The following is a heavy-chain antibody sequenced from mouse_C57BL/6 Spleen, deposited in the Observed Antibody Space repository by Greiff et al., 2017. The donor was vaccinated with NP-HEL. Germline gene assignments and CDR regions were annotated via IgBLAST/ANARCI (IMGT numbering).Heavy chain of an antibody. CDR1: GFTFSSYT. V-gene: IGHV5-9*01. J-gene: IGHJ2*01. Sequence: DVMLVESGGGLVKPGGSLKLSCAASGFTFSSYTMSWVRQTPEKRLEWVATISGGGGNTYYPDSVKGRFTISRDNAKNTLYLQMSSLRSEDTALYYCARGDYGSSYDYWGQGTTLTVSS. D-gene: IGHD1-1*01. CDR2: ISGGGGNT. CDR3: ARGDYGSSYDY.